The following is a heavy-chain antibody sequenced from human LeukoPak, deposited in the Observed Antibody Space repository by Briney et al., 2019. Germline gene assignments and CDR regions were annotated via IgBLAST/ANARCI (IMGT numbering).Heavy chain of an antibody. CDR2: SSSGGSTI. V-gene: IGHV3-48*03. J-gene: IGHJ4*02. CDR3: ARGSGSALYY. CDR1: GFTFSSYE. D-gene: IGHD1-26*01. Sequence: GGSLRLSCAASGFTFSSYEMNWVREAPGKGLEWVSYSSSGGSTIYYADSVKGRFSISRDNAKNSLYLQMNSLRAEDTAVYYCARGSGSALYYWGQGTLVTVSS.